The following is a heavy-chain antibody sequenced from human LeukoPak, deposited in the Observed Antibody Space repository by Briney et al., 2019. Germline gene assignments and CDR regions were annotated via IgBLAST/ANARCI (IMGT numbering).Heavy chain of an antibody. V-gene: IGHV1-2*02. CDR3: ARDNTRLRLGESPSGYNWSDP. D-gene: IGHD3-16*01. CDR1: GYTFTDYY. J-gene: IGHJ5*02. CDR2: VNPNSGGT. Sequence: ASVKVSCKASGYTFTDYYIHWMRQAPGQGLEWMGWVNPNSGGTNYAQKFQGRVTMTRDTSISTAYMELSRLRSDDTAVYYCARDNTRLRLGESPSGYNWSDPWGQGTLVTVSS.